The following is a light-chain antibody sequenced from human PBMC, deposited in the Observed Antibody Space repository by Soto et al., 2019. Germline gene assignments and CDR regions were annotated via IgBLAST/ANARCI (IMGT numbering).Light chain of an antibody. CDR1: QSVSSH. V-gene: IGKV3-11*01. CDR3: VQRTTWPWT. Sequence: EIVLTQSPGTLSLSPGERATLSCRASQSVSSHLAWYQQKTGQAPRLLIYDASNRATGIPARFSGSGSGTDFTLTISSLEPEDFAVYHCVQRTTWPWTCGQGSKVEIK. J-gene: IGKJ1*01. CDR2: DAS.